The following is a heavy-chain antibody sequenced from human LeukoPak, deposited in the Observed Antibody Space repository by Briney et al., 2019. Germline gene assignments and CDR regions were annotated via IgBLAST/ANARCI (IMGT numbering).Heavy chain of an antibody. CDR2: ISAYNGNT. CDR1: GYTFTSYG. CDR3: ATENNDFWSGYFNGMDV. Sequence: ASVKVSCKASGYTFTSYGISWVRQAPGQGLEWMGWISAYNGNTNYAQKLQGRVTMTTDTSTSTAYMELRSLRSDDTAVYYCATENNDFWSGYFNGMDVWGQGTTVTVSS. V-gene: IGHV1-18*01. D-gene: IGHD3-3*01. J-gene: IGHJ6*02.